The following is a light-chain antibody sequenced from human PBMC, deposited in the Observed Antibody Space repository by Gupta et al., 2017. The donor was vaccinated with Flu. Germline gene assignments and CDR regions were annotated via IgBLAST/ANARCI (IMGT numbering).Light chain of an antibody. J-gene: IGKJ1*01. CDR1: QSVSS. CDR3: QQYNRSPPWT. CDR2: RAS. Sequence: EIVLTQSPGSLALPPGERATLSCRASQSVSSIAWYQQQPGQSPRLLIYRASTRATGIPDRFSGSGSGTDFTLTISRLEPEDFAVYYCQQYNRSPPWTFGQGTNVEIK. V-gene: IGKV3-20*01.